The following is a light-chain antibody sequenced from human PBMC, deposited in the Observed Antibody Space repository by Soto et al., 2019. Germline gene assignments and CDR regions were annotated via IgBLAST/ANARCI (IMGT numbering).Light chain of an antibody. CDR1: QGITNY. V-gene: IGKV1-16*01. CDR2: AAS. Sequence: IQMTQSPSSLSASVGDRVTITCRASQGITNYLVWFQQKPGKAPKYLIYAASRLHSGVPPRFSGSGSGRDFTLTISSLQPEDCATYYCQHYDGYPRTFGQGTEVEFK. J-gene: IGKJ1*01. CDR3: QHYDGYPRT.